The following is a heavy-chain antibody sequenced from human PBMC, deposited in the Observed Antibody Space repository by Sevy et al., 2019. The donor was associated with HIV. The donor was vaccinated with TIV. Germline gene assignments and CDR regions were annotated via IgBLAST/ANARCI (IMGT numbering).Heavy chain of an antibody. Sequence: GGSLRLSCAVSGFSFSHYAFHWVRQAPDKGLEWVSLISYDGSYKYYADSVKGRFTISRDNSKNTLYLQMNSLRGNDTAVYYCARVAVSYCTNDCYHRFDYWGPGALVTVSS. CDR1: GFSFSHYA. D-gene: IGHD2-8*01. CDR3: ARVAVSYCTNDCYHRFDY. V-gene: IGHV3-30-3*01. CDR2: ISYDGSYK. J-gene: IGHJ4*02.